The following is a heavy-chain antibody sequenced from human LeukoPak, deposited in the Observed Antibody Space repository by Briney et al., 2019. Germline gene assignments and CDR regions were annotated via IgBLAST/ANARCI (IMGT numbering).Heavy chain of an antibody. Sequence: GGSLRLSCAASGFTFSSYDMHWVRQATGKGLEWVSAIGTAGDTYYPGSVKGRFTISRENAKNSLYLQMNSLRAGDTAVYYCARASGYDLFDYWGQGTLVTVFS. V-gene: IGHV3-13*01. CDR2: IGTAGDT. CDR3: ARASGYDLFDY. CDR1: GFTFSSYD. D-gene: IGHD5-12*01. J-gene: IGHJ4*02.